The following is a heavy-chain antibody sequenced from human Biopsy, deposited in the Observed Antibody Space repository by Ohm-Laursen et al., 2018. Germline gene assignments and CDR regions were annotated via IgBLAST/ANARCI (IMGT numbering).Heavy chain of an antibody. CDR3: ARATNSTGWPYYFYGMDV. J-gene: IGHJ6*02. D-gene: IGHD2/OR15-2a*01. Sequence: SDTLSLTCPVSGGSISSDYWSWIRQTPGKGLEWIGYIYYSGGTNYNPSLKSRVTISVDTSKNQFSLRLNSVTAADTAVYYCARATNSTGWPYYFYGMDVWGQGTTVTVSS. CDR2: IYYSGGT. V-gene: IGHV4-59*07. CDR1: GGSISSDY.